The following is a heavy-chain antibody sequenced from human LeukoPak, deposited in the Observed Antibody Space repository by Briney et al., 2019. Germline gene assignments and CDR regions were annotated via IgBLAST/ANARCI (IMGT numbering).Heavy chain of an antibody. Sequence: GGSLRLSCAASGFTFSFYWMSWVRQAPGKGLEWVANIKEDGSERYYVDSVEGRFTISRDNAKNSLYLQMTSLRAEDTALYYCARDLGARGYWGRGILVTVSS. CDR3: ARDLGARGY. V-gene: IGHV3-7*01. D-gene: IGHD3-16*01. CDR2: IKEDGSER. CDR1: GFTFSFYW. J-gene: IGHJ4*02.